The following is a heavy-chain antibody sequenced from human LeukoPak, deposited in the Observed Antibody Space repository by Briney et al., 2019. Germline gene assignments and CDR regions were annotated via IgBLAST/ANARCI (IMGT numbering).Heavy chain of an antibody. CDR1: GFTFSSYA. Sequence: QPGGSLRLSXAASGFTFSSYAMSWVRQAPGKGLEWVSAISGSGGSTYYADSVKGRFTISRDNSKNTLYLQMNSLRAEDTAVYYCAKFTMIVVVITHFDYWGQGTLVTVSS. J-gene: IGHJ4*02. V-gene: IGHV3-23*01. CDR2: ISGSGGST. D-gene: IGHD3-22*01. CDR3: AKFTMIVVVITHFDY.